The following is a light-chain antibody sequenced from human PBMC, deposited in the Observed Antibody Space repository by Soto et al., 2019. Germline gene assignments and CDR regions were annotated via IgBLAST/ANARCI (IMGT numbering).Light chain of an antibody. CDR2: GAS. CDR1: QSLSSSY. CDR3: QQYGSSPLT. J-gene: IGKJ1*01. V-gene: IGKV3-20*01. Sequence: EIVLTQSPGTLSLSPGERATLSCRASQSLSSSYLAWYQQKPGQPPRLLMYGASSRATGIPDRFSGSGSVTAFTLTISRLEPEDFAVYFCQQYGSSPLTFGQGTKVEIK.